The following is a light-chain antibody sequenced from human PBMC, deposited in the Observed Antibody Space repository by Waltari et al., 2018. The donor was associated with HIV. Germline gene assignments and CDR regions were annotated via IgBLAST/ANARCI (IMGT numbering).Light chain of an antibody. CDR3: AAWDDSVSGWA. CDR1: GSNVGVNF. J-gene: IGLJ2*01. CDR2: SNN. V-gene: IGLV1-47*01. Sequence: QSVLTQAPSASGTPGQRVTLSCSGTGSNVGVNFVSWYQQLPGMAPKRLIYSNNERPSRVPDRFSGSKSGTSASLAISGRRSEEEAVYCCAAWDDSVSGWAFGEGTKVTVL.